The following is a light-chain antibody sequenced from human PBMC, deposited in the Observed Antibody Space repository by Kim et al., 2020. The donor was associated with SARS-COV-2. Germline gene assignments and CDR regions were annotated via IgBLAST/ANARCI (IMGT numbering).Light chain of an antibody. CDR1: QSISTW. CDR2: KAS. V-gene: IGKV1-5*03. CDR3: QQYNYWVT. J-gene: IGKJ1*01. Sequence: SASVGERVTITCRASQSISTWLAWYQQKPGKAPKLLIYKASSLQSGVPSRFAGSGSGTEFTLTISSLQPDDFATYYCQQYNYWVTFGQGTKVDIK.